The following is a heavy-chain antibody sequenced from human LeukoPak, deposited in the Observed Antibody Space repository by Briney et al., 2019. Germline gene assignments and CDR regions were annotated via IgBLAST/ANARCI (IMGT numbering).Heavy chain of an antibody. CDR3: ARGPTSAAAGSPFDY. D-gene: IGHD6-13*01. CDR1: GYSISSTYY. Sequence: SETLSLTCTVSGYSISSTYYWGWIRQPPGKGLEWVGSVLHSGNTNYNPSLKSRVTISVDKSKNQFSLKLSSVTAADTAVYYCARGPTSAAAGSPFDYWGQGTLVTVSS. J-gene: IGHJ4*02. CDR2: VLHSGNT. V-gene: IGHV4-38-2*02.